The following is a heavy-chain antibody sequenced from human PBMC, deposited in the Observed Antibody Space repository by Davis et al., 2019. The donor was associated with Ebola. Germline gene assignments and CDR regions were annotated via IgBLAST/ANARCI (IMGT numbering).Heavy chain of an antibody. D-gene: IGHD3-3*01. CDR3: ARGGGTFGVVSDAFDI. J-gene: IGHJ3*02. CDR2: INNDGSSI. V-gene: IGHV3-74*01. Sequence: GESLKISCAASGFTLSSYWMHWVRQAPGKGLVWVSRINNDGSSIDYADSVKGRFTISRDNAKNTLYLQMNSLRVEDTAVYYCARGGGTFGVVSDAFDIWGQGAMVTVSS. CDR1: GFTLSSYW.